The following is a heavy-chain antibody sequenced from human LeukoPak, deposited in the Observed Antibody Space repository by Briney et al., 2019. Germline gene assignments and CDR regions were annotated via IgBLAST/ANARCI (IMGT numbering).Heavy chain of an antibody. D-gene: IGHD2-15*01. V-gene: IGHV5-51*01. CDR1: GYSFTSYW. CDR2: IYPADSDT. Sequence: GESQKISCKGSGYSFTSYWIGWVRQMPGKGLEWMGIIYPADSDTRYSPSFQGQVTISADKSISTAYLQWSSLKASDTAMYYCARRKYCSGGSCYPAYYYYYGMDVWGQGTTVTVSS. J-gene: IGHJ6*02. CDR3: ARRKYCSGGSCYPAYYYYYGMDV.